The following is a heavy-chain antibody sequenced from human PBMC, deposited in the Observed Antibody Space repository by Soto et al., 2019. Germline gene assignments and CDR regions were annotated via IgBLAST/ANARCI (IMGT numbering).Heavy chain of an antibody. Sequence: QVQLVESGGGVVQPGRSLRLSCAASGFTFSSYGMHWVRQAPGKGLEWVAVISYDGSNKYYADSVKGRFTISRDNSKITLYLQMKILRAEETAVYYCAPWFGAFDYWGQGTLITVSS. CDR2: ISYDGSNK. J-gene: IGHJ4*02. CDR3: APWFGAFDY. V-gene: IGHV3-30*03. CDR1: GFTFSSYG. D-gene: IGHD3-10*01.